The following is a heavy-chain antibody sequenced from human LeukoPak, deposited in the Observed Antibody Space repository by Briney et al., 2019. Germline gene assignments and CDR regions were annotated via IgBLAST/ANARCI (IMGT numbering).Heavy chain of an antibody. Sequence: GGSLRLSCAASGFTFSSYSMNWVRQAPGKGLEWVSSISSSSSYIYYADSVKGRFTISRDNAKNSLYLQMNSLRAEDTAVYYCARDGGYCSGGSCPKQDYWGQGTLVTVSS. J-gene: IGHJ4*02. CDR3: ARDGGYCSGGSCPKQDY. D-gene: IGHD2-15*01. V-gene: IGHV3-21*01. CDR1: GFTFSSYS. CDR2: ISSSSSYI.